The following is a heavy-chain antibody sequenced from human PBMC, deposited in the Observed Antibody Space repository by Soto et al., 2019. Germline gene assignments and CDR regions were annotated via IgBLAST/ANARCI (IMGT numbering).Heavy chain of an antibody. J-gene: IGHJ4*02. CDR3: ASIPRGNIFGYFAY. CDR1: GYTFTGYY. V-gene: IGHV1-2*04. CDR2: INPNSGGT. Sequence: ASVKVSCKASGYTFTGYYMHWVRQAPGQGLEWMGWINPNSGGTNYAQKFQGWVTMTRDTSISTAYMELSRLRSDDTAVYYCASIPRGNIFGYFAYWGQGILVTVSS. D-gene: IGHD3-3*02.